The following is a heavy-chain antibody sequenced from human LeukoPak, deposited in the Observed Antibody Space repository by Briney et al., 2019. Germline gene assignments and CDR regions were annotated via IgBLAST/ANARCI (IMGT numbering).Heavy chain of an antibody. Sequence: SETLSLTCAVYGGSFGGYYWSWIRQPPGKGLEWIGEINHSGSTNYNPSLKSRVTISVDTSKNQFSLKLSSVTAADTAVYYCARGLPGFGDILTGYGYWGQEPWSPSPQ. V-gene: IGHV4-34*01. J-gene: IGHJ4*01. CDR3: ARGLPGFGDILTGYGY. CDR2: INHSGST. D-gene: IGHD3-9*01. CDR1: GGSFGGYY.